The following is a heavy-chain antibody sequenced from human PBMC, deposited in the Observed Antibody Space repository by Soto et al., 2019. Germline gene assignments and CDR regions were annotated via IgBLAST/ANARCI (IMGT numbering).Heavy chain of an antibody. Sequence: SETLCLTCTVSGGSISGYYWSWIRQPPGKGLEWIGYIYYGGSTNYNPSLKSRVTISVDTSKSQFSLNLSSLTAADTAVYYCARKYCSSTRCYQYFDYWGQGTLVTVSS. CDR3: ARKYCSSTRCYQYFDY. CDR1: GGSISGYY. D-gene: IGHD2-2*01. V-gene: IGHV4-59*08. J-gene: IGHJ4*02. CDR2: IYYGGST.